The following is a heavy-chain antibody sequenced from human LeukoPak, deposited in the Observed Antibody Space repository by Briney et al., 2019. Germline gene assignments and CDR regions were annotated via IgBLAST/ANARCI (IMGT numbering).Heavy chain of an antibody. CDR2: FNTNSGGT. Sequence: SVTVSCKASGYTFNGYYMHWVRHAPGQGLESVGWFNTNSGGTNYAQTVQGRVTMTRDTYISTPYLQLSTLSADDTAVYYCARDSFNPAAQTTDYYYGMEVWGQGTTVTVSS. V-gene: IGHV1-2*02. D-gene: IGHD6-13*01. CDR1: GYTFNGYY. CDR3: ARDSFNPAAQTTDYYYGMEV. J-gene: IGHJ6*02.